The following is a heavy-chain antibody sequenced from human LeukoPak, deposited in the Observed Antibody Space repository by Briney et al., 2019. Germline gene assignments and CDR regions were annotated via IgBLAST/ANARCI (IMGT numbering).Heavy chain of an antibody. CDR3: AKGGWFEYNWFDP. Sequence: PPGGSLRLSCAASGFTFTSYWMHWVRQAPGKGLVWVSRINGDGRSTSYADSVKGRFTISRDNAKNTVYLQMNSLRVEDTAVYYCAKGGWFEYNWFDPWGQGTLVTASS. CDR2: INGDGRST. D-gene: IGHD3-10*01. V-gene: IGHV3-74*01. CDR1: GFTFTSYW. J-gene: IGHJ5*02.